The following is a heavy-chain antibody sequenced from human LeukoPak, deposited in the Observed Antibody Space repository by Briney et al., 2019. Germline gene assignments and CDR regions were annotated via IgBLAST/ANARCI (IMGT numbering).Heavy chain of an antibody. D-gene: IGHD6-13*01. Sequence: GESLKISCKGSGYSFTSYWIGWVRQMPGKGLEWMGIIYPGDSDTRYSPSFQGQVTISADKSISTAYLQWSSLKASDTAMYYCARHRGSWYQRVRSRLYYGMDVWGQGTTVTVSS. V-gene: IGHV5-51*01. CDR3: ARHRGSWYQRVRSRLYYGMDV. J-gene: IGHJ6*02. CDR2: IYPGDSDT. CDR1: GYSFTSYW.